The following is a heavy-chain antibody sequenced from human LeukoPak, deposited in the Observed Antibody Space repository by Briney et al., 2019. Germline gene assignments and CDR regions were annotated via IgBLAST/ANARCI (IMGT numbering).Heavy chain of an antibody. CDR1: GFTFSSYE. D-gene: IGHD4-17*01. J-gene: IGHJ3*02. CDR2: ISSSGSTI. CDR3: ARDKYRLAYGDYRTDAFDI. V-gene: IGHV3-48*03. Sequence: WGSLRLSCAASGFTFSSYEMNWVRQAPGKGLEWVSYISSSGSTIYYADSVKGRFTISRDNAKNSLYLQMNSLRAEDTAVYYCARDKYRLAYGDYRTDAFDIWGQGTMVTVSS.